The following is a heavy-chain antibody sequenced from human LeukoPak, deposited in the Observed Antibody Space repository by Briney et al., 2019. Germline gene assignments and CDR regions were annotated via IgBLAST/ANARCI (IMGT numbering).Heavy chain of an antibody. CDR3: ARSTTGTAAQGYDY. Sequence: SETLSLTCAVSGGSISSSPYYWAWIRQPPGRGLEWIGSIYYRGNTYHNPSLKSRVTISVDTSQNQFSLNVISVTAADTAVYYCARSTTGTAAQGYDYWGQGILVTVAS. D-gene: IGHD6-6*01. J-gene: IGHJ4*02. CDR2: IYYRGNT. V-gene: IGHV4-39*01. CDR1: GGSISSSPYY.